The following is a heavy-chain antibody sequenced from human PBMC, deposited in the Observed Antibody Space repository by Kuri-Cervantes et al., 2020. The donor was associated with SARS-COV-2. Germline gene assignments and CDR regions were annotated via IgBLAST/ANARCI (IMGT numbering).Heavy chain of an antibody. CDR2: IYYTGKT. CDR3: ARQDYDFWTGDHDF. J-gene: IGHJ4*02. CDR1: GGSISSSRYY. V-gene: IGHV4-39*01. D-gene: IGHD3-3*01. Sequence: SETLSLTCTVSGGSISSSRYYWGWIRQPPGKRLEWIGSIYYTGKTFYSPPLKTRVTISVDPSKNQFSLKLTSVTAADTAVYYCARQDYDFWTGDHDFWGQGNQVTVSS.